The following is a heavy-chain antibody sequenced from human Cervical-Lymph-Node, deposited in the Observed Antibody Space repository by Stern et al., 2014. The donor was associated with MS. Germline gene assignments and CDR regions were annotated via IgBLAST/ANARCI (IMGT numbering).Heavy chain of an antibody. Sequence: QVQLQESGPGLVKPSETLSLTCTVSGGSISSSSYYWGWIRQPPGKGLEWIGSIYYSGSTYYNPSLKSRVPISVDTSKNQFSLNLSSVTAADTAVYYCARQPLTYYYYGMDVWGQGTTVTVSS. CDR2: IYYSGST. J-gene: IGHJ6*02. V-gene: IGHV4-39*01. CDR3: ARQPLTYYYYGMDV. CDR1: GGSISSSSYY.